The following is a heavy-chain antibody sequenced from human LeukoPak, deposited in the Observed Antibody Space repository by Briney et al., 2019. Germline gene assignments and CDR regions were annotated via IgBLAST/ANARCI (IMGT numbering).Heavy chain of an antibody. CDR2: FDPEDGET. J-gene: IGHJ1*01. V-gene: IGHV1-24*01. CDR3: ATVGSSGYYYRGQYFQH. CDR1: GHTLTELS. Sequence: ASVKVSCKVSGHTLTELSMHWVRQAPGKGLEWMGGFDPEDGETIYAQKFQGRVTMTEDTSTDTAYMELSSLRSEDTAVYYCATVGSSGYYYRGQYFQHWGQGTLVTVSS. D-gene: IGHD3-22*01.